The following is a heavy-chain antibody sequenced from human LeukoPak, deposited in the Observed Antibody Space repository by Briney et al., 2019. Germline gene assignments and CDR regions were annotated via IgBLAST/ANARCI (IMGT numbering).Heavy chain of an antibody. CDR1: GYSFTSYW. CDR2: IYPGDSRI. Sequence: GESLKISCQGVGYSFTSYWIGWVRQVPGKGMEWMGVIYPGDSRIRYNPSFQGQVTISVDKSISTAYLQWVSLKASDTAMYYCACRDLTSTWSFPWGQGTLVTVSS. CDR3: ACRDLTSTWSFP. J-gene: IGHJ5*02. V-gene: IGHV5-51*01. D-gene: IGHD6-13*01.